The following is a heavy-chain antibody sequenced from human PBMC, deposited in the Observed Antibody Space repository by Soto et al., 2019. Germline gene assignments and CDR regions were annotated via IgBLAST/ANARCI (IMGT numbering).Heavy chain of an antibody. D-gene: IGHD1-26*01. CDR2: INHSGST. Sequence: QVQLQQWGAGLLKPSETLSLTCAVYGGSFSGYYWSWIRQPPGKGLEWIGEINHSGSTNYNPSLKRRVTISVDTSKNQFSLKLSSVTAADTAVYYCARGGGSYYAVRAFDIWGQGTMVTASS. CDR1: GGSFSGYY. V-gene: IGHV4-34*01. CDR3: ARGGGSYYAVRAFDI. J-gene: IGHJ3*02.